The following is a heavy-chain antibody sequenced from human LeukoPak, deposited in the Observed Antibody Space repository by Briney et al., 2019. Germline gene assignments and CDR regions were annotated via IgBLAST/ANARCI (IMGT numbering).Heavy chain of an antibody. J-gene: IGHJ4*02. V-gene: IGHV3-7*01. CDR3: ARVGARQILEY. Sequence: GGSLRLSCAASEFTFSSYWMNWVHQAPGKGLEWVANIKQDGGEKYYLDSVKGRFTVSRDNAKNSLYLQMNSLRAEDTAVYYCARVGARQILEYWGQGTLVTVSS. CDR2: IKQDGGEK. D-gene: IGHD4-17*01. CDR1: EFTFSSYW.